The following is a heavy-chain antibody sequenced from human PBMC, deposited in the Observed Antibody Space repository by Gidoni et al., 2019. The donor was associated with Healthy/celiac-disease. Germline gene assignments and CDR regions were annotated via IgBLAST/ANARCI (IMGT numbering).Heavy chain of an antibody. D-gene: IGHD6-13*01. CDR1: GFTFSSYA. J-gene: IGHJ5*02. V-gene: IGHV3-23*01. Sequence: EVQLLESGGGLVQPGGSLRLSCAASGFTFSSYAMSWVRQAPGKGLEWVSAISGSGGSTYYADSVKGRFTISRDNSKNTLYLQMNSLRAEDTAVYYCAKCPYFNIAAAGAYVWFDPWGQGTLVTVSS. CDR3: AKCPYFNIAAAGAYVWFDP. CDR2: ISGSGGST.